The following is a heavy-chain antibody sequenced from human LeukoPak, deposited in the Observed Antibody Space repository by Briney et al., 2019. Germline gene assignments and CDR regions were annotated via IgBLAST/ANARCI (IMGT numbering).Heavy chain of an antibody. J-gene: IGHJ5*02. Sequence: KPSETLSLTCAVSGYSISSGYYWGWIRPPTGKGLEWIGSIYHSGSTYYNPSLKSRVTISVDTSKNQFSLKLSSVTAADTAVYYCARGEVVVVPAAIRFDPWGQGTLVTVSS. CDR1: GYSISSGYY. CDR2: IYHSGST. CDR3: ARGEVVVVPAAIRFDP. D-gene: IGHD2-2*01. V-gene: IGHV4-38-2*01.